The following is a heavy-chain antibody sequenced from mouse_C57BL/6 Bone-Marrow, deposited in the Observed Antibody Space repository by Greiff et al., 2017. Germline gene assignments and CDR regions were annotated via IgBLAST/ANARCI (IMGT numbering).Heavy chain of an antibody. CDR3: ARKTIYYGYVDFDY. CDR1: GYTFTDYY. CDR2: INPYNGGT. J-gene: IGHJ2*01. Sequence: EVQLQESGPVLVKPGASVKMSCKASGYTFTDYYMNWVKQSHGKSLEWIGVINPYNGGTSYNQKFKGKATLTVDKSSSTAYMELNSLTSEDSAVYYCARKTIYYGYVDFDYWGQGTTLTVSS. D-gene: IGHD2-2*01. V-gene: IGHV1-19*01.